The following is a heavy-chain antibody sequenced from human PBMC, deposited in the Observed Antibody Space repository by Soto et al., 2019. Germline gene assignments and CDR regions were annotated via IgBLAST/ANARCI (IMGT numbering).Heavy chain of an antibody. CDR1: GYTFTGYY. CDR2: INPNSGGT. Sequence: GASVKVSCKASGYTFTGYYMHWVRQAPGQGLEWMGWINPNSGGTNYAQKFQGWVTMTRDTSISTAYTGLSRLRSDDTAVYYCARVYGSGGSCYSGSFDYWGQGSLVTVSS. CDR3: ARVYGSGGSCYSGSFDY. V-gene: IGHV1-2*04. D-gene: IGHD2-15*01. J-gene: IGHJ4*02.